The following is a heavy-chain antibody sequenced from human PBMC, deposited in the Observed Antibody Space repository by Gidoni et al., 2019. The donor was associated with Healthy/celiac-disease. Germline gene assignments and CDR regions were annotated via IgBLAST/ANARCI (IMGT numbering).Heavy chain of an antibody. CDR1: GGTFSNYT. J-gene: IGHJ4*02. CDR3: ARDMVRGTFDY. D-gene: IGHD3-10*01. CDR2: IIPILGIA. V-gene: IGHV1-69*08. Sequence: QVQLVQSGAEVTTPGSSVKVSCKASGGTFSNYTISWVRQAPGQGLEWMGRIIPILGIANYAQKFQGRVTITADKSTSTAYMELSSLRSEDTAVYYCARDMVRGTFDYWGQGTLVTVSS.